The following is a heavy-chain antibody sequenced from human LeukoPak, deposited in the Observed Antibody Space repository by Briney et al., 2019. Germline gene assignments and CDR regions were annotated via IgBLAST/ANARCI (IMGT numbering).Heavy chain of an antibody. J-gene: IGHJ5*02. CDR3: ARDGWFDA. CDR1: GGSISTYY. CDR2: IYYSGST. V-gene: IGHV4-59*01. Sequence: PSETLSLTCTVSGGSISTYYWSWIRQPPGKGLEWIGYIYYSGSTNYNPSLKSRVTISVDTSKNQFSLNLSSVTAADTAVYYCARDGWFDAWGQGTLVTVSS.